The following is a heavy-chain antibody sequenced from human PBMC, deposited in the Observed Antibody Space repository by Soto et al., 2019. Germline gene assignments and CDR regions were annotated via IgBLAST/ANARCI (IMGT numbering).Heavy chain of an antibody. CDR1: GGSFSGYY. CDR2: INHSGST. CDR3: ARGHPKFGF. J-gene: IGHJ4*02. V-gene: IGHV4-34*01. Sequence: QVQLQQWGAGLLKPSETLSLTCAVYGGSFSGYYWSWIRQPPGKGLEWIGEINHSGSTNNNPSLKSRVTISVDPSKNQFSLKLSSVTAADTAVYYCARGHPKFGFWGQGTLVTVSS.